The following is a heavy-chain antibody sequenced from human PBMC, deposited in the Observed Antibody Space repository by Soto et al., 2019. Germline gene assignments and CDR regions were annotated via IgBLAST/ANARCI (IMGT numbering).Heavy chain of an antibody. V-gene: IGHV3-74*01. CDR3: ARVLSVVTPESSFSDAFDI. CDR1: GFTFSSYW. CDR2: INSDGSST. Sequence: EVQLVESGGGLVQPGGSLRLSCAASGFTFSSYWMHWVRQAPGKGLVWVSRINSDGSSTSYADSVKGRFTISRDNAKNTLYLQMNSLRAEDTAVYYCARVLSVVTPESSFSDAFDIWGQGTMVTVSS. D-gene: IGHD2-21*02. J-gene: IGHJ3*02.